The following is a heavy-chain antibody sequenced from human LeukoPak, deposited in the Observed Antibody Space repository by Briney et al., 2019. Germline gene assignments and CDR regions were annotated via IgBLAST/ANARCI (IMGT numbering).Heavy chain of an antibody. CDR3: ASLNVDTAMVTDY. CDR2: INHNGNVN. Sequence: GGSLRLSCAASGFTFSSYWMNWARQAPGKGLEWVASINHNGNVNYYVDSVKGRFTISRDNSKNTLYLQMNSLRAEDAAVYYCASLNVDTAMVTDYWGQGTLVTVSS. D-gene: IGHD5-18*01. V-gene: IGHV3-7*01. J-gene: IGHJ4*02. CDR1: GFTFSSYW.